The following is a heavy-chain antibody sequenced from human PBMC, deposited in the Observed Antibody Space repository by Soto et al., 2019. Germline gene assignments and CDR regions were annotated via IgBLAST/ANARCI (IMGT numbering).Heavy chain of an antibody. J-gene: IGHJ5*02. D-gene: IGHD3-22*01. Sequence: QMQLQASGPGLVKPSETLSLTCNVSGASVSHGYWSWIRQPPGKALEWIGYMYFGGSFNYNPSLSSRTTISVEASKNQYSMKLTSVPASDTAVYYCARSCYDSTGFAVDPWGQGTLVTVSS. CDR2: MYFGGSF. CDR3: ARSCYDSTGFAVDP. CDR1: GASVSHGY. V-gene: IGHV4-59*02.